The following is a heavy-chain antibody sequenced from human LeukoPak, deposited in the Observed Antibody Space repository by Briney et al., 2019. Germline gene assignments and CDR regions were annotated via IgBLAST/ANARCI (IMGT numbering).Heavy chain of an antibody. J-gene: IGHJ5*02. V-gene: IGHV3-20*04. CDR3: ARGEYGTFDP. Sequence: LSGGSLRPSCAASGFTFDDYGMSWVRQAPGKGLEWVSGINWNGGSTGYADSVKGRFTISRDNAKNSLYLQMNSLRAEDTALYYCARGEYGTFDPWGQGTLVTVSS. CDR2: INWNGGST. CDR1: GFTFDDYG. D-gene: IGHD1/OR15-1a*01.